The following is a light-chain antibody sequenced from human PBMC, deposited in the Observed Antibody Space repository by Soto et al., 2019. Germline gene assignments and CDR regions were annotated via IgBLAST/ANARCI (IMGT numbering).Light chain of an antibody. CDR3: SSYAGSNNPLFV. J-gene: IGLJ1*01. V-gene: IGLV2-8*01. Sequence: QSALTQPPSASGSPGQSITISCTGTSSDVGGFNYVSWHQQHPGKAPKVIIYEVTKRPSGVPDRFSGSKSANTASLTVSELQAEDEADYYCSSYAGSNNPLFVFGTGTKVTVL. CDR1: SSDVGGFNY. CDR2: EVT.